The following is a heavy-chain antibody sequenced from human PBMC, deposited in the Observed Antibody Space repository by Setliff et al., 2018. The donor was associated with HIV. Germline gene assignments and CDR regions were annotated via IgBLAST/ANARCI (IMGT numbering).Heavy chain of an antibody. CDR3: ARGRTYFDWLLYGDY. Sequence: PSETLFLTCTVSGGSINTYYWSWIRQPPGKGLEWIGYIYYSGSTNYNPSLKSRVAISVDTSKNQFSLKLSSVTAADTAVYYCARGRTYFDWLLYGDYWGQGTLVTVSS. D-gene: IGHD3-9*01. V-gene: IGHV4-59*12. J-gene: IGHJ4*02. CDR2: IYYSGST. CDR1: GGSINTYY.